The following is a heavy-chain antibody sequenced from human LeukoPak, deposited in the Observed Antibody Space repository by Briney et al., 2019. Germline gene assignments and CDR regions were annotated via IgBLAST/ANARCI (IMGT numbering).Heavy chain of an antibody. Sequence: GGSLRLFCAASGFTFSSYSMNWVRQAPGKGLEWVSSISSSSSYIYYADSVKGRFTISRDNAKNSLYLQMNSLRAEDTAVYYCARGLGYCSSTSCYLDYWGQGTLVTVSS. CDR2: ISSSSSYI. CDR3: ARGLGYCSSTSCYLDY. V-gene: IGHV3-21*01. J-gene: IGHJ4*02. D-gene: IGHD2-2*01. CDR1: GFTFSSYS.